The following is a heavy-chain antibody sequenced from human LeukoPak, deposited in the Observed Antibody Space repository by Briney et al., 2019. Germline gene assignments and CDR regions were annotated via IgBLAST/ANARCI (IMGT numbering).Heavy chain of an antibody. CDR1: GFTFSSYA. CDR3: AEPVGATQGYFDY. D-gene: IGHD1-26*01. Sequence: GGSLRLSCAASGFTFSSYAMSWVRQAPGKGLEWVSAISGSGGSTYYADSVKGRFTISRDNSKNTLYLQMNSLRAGDTAVYYCAEPVGATQGYFDYWGQGTLVTVSS. J-gene: IGHJ4*02. V-gene: IGHV3-23*01. CDR2: ISGSGGST.